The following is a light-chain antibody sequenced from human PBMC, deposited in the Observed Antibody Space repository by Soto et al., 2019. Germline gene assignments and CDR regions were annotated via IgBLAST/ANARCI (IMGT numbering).Light chain of an antibody. CDR1: TNDVGSYDL. Sequence: QSALTQPASVSGSPGQSITISCTGTTNDVGSYDLVSWYQQHPGAAPKLLIYEVTERPSGVSIRFSGSKSDYTASLTISGLQAEDEADYYCSSYAGRGVGVFGGGTKLTVL. J-gene: IGLJ2*01. CDR3: SSYAGRGVGV. CDR2: EVT. V-gene: IGLV2-23*02.